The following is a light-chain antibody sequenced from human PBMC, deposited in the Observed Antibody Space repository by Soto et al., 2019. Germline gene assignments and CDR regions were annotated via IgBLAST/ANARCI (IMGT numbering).Light chain of an antibody. CDR1: QAINLY. J-gene: IGKJ4*01. V-gene: IGKV1-33*01. Sequence: DIPMTQSPSSLSASVGDRVTITCQASQAINLYLNWYQQKPGKAPKLLIYDASNLETGVPSRFSGSASETDFTFTISGLQPEDIATYYCQQYYDLPLTFGGGTKVEIK. CDR2: DAS. CDR3: QQYYDLPLT.